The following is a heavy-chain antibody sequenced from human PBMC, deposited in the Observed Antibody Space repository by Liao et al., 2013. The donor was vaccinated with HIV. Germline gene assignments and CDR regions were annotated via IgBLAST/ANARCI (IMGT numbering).Heavy chain of an antibody. CDR2: IYNSGET. V-gene: IGHV4-39*07. CDR3: ARASGRVYGGNHAEYFQH. D-gene: IGHD3-16*01. Sequence: QLQLQESGPGLVKPSETLSLTCTVSGASISSSLYHWGWIRLAPGKGLEWIASIYNSGETYSCPSLTSRVTMSLETSKNQFSLRLSSVTAADTAVYFCARASGRVYGGNHAEYFQHWGQGSLVAVSS. CDR1: GASISSSLYH. J-gene: IGHJ1*01.